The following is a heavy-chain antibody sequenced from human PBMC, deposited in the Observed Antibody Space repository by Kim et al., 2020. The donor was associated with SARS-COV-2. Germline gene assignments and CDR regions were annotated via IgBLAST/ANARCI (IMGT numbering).Heavy chain of an antibody. J-gene: IGHJ4*02. CDR1: GFTFRNYH. V-gene: IGHV3-21*01. CDR2: ISTNDNYI. D-gene: IGHD3-22*01. Sequence: GGSLRLSCVASGFTFRNYHMTWVRQAPGKGLEWVSSISTNDNYIHYADSVAGRFTVSRDNAQNSLYLQMNSLRAGDTAVYYCARVYFDYSGRGIDYWGQGTLVTVSS. CDR3: ARVYFDYSGRGIDY.